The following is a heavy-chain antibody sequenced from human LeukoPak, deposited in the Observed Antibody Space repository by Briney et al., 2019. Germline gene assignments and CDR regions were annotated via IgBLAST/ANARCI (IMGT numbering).Heavy chain of an antibody. J-gene: IGHJ6*02. CDR2: IYTSGST. CDR1: GGSISSYY. Sequence: SETLSLTCTVSGGSISSYYWSWIRQPAGKGLEWIGRIYTSGSTNYHPSLKSRATMSVDTSNNQFSLKLSSVTAADTAVYYCARDCPGAACGGLLYGMDVWGQGTTVTVSS. V-gene: IGHV4-4*07. D-gene: IGHD2-21*01. CDR3: ARDCPGAACGGLLYGMDV.